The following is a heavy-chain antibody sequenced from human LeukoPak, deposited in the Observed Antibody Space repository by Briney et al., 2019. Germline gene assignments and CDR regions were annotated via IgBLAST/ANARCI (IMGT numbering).Heavy chain of an antibody. V-gene: IGHV3-21*06. CDR3: ATDRPGTAAFDY. Sequence: PGGPLRLSCTASGFSFSIYSMNWVRQAPGKGLEWVSYIVGSSSNIYYAHSVKGRFTISRDNAKNSLYLQMDSLRAEDTAVYYCATDRPGTAAFDYWGQGTLVTVSS. CDR2: IVGSSSNI. D-gene: IGHD1-14*01. CDR1: GFSFSIYS. J-gene: IGHJ4*02.